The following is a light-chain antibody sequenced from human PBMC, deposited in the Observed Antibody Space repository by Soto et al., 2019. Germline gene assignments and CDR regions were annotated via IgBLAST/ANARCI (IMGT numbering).Light chain of an antibody. V-gene: IGKV3-11*01. J-gene: IGKJ4*01. CDR1: QSVTSY. CDR3: QQRYSWPLT. CDR2: DAS. Sequence: EIVLTQSPATPSLSPGDRATLSCRASQSVTSYLAWYQQKPGQAPRLLIYDASNRATGIPARFSGSGSGTDFTLTISSLEPEDFAVYYCQQRYSWPLTFGGGTKVEIK.